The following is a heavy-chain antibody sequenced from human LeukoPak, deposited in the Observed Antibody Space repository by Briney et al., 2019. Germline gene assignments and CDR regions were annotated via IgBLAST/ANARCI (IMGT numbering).Heavy chain of an antibody. J-gene: IGHJ6*02. Sequence: GGSLRLSCAASGFTLGSYWMHWVRQAPGKGLVWVSQINTDGSSTNYADSVKGRFTISRDNAKNTLYLQMNSLRAEDTAVYYCARDFLAAAGTYYYYYGMDVWGQGTTVTVSS. CDR3: ARDFLAAAGTYYYYYGMDV. CDR2: INTDGSST. V-gene: IGHV3-74*01. CDR1: GFTLGSYW. D-gene: IGHD6-13*01.